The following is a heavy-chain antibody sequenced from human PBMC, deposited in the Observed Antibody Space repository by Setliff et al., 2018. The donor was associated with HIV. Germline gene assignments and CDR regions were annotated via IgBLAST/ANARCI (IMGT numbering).Heavy chain of an antibody. CDR3: ARGGTVSADFDS. V-gene: IGHV4-39*07. CDR2: IYYSGSA. CDR1: SGSISSGDYY. J-gene: IGHJ4*02. Sequence: SETLSLTCIVSSGSISSGDYYWSWIRQPPGKGLEWIGSIYYSGSAYYNPSFKSRVTLSVDTSENQFSLRLSSVTAADTAVYFCARGGTVSADFDSWGQGTLVTVSS. D-gene: IGHD6-19*01.